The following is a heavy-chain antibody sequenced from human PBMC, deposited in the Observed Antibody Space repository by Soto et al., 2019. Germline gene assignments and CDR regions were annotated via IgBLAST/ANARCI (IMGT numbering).Heavy chain of an antibody. CDR1: GGSISSYY. J-gene: IGHJ3*02. CDR2: IYYSGST. V-gene: IGHV4-59*01. CDR3: ARVLPGLEMADAFDI. Sequence: SETLSLTCTVSGGSISSYYWSWIRQPPGKGLEWIGYIYYSGSTNYNPSLKSRVTLSVDTSKNQFSLKLSSVTAADTAVYYCARVLPGLEMADAFDIWGQGTMVTVSS.